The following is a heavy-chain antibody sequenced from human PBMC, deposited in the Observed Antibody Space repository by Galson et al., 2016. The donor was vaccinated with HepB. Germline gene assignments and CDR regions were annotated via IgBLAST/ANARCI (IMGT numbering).Heavy chain of an antibody. CDR2: INPYTGGT. V-gene: IGHV1-2*06. J-gene: IGHJ4*02. Sequence: SVKVSCKASGYTFTGYYMHWVRQAPGQGLEWMGRINPYTGGTYYAQKFQGRVTMTRDTSISTAYMELSSLRSDDTAVYYCARVGSRVTLYYFDYWGQGTLVTVSS. D-gene: IGHD3-10*01. CDR1: GYTFTGYY. CDR3: ARVGSRVTLYYFDY.